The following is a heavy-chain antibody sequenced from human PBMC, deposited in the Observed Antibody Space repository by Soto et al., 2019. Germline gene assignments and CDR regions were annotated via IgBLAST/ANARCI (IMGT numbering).Heavy chain of an antibody. CDR2: IISNGGTT. J-gene: IGHJ4*02. CDR3: VKDRSLAVAVLYYFDY. Sequence: GGSLRLSCSASGFTFSDYGMDWVRQAPGKGLEFVSAIISNGGTTYYADSVRGRFTISRDNSKNTLYLQMSSLRADDTAVYYCVKDRSLAVAVLYYFDYWGQGTLVTVSS. CDR1: GFTFSDYG. D-gene: IGHD6-19*01. V-gene: IGHV3-64D*06.